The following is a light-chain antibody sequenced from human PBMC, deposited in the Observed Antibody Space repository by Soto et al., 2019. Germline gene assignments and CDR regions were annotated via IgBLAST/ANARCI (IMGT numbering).Light chain of an antibody. Sequence: QSALTQPASVSGSPGQSITISCTGTSSDVGGYNYVSWYQQHPGKAPKLMIYEVSNRPSGVSNRFSGSKSGNTASLTISGLQAEDEADYYCSSYTSSSTLLVVFGGGTQLTV. CDR3: SSYTSSSTLLVV. V-gene: IGLV2-14*01. J-gene: IGLJ2*01. CDR2: EVS. CDR1: SSDVGGYNY.